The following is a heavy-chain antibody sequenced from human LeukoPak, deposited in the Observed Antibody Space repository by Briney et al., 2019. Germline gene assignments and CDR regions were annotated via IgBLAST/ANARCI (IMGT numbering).Heavy chain of an antibody. Sequence: SVTRSRTWWVTGGSISTVYWSWIRQPPGKGLEWMGYIYYSGSTNYNPSLKSRVTISVDTSKNQFSLKVSSVTAAGTAVYYCARVGSYNFDYWGQGTLVIVSS. V-gene: IGHV4-59*01. D-gene: IGHD1-26*01. J-gene: IGHJ4*02. CDR1: GGSISTVY. CDR2: IYYSGST. CDR3: ARVGSYNFDY.